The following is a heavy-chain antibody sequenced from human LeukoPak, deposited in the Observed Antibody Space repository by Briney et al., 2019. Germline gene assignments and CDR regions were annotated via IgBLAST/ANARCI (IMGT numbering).Heavy chain of an antibody. CDR3: ARRGYSGYDFDY. CDR1: GYSFTSYW. Sequence: GEPLKISCKGSGYSFTSYWIGWVRQMPGKGLEWMGIIYPGGSDTRYSPSFQGQVTISADKSISTAYLQWSSLKASATAKYYCARRGYSGYDFDYWGQGTLATVSS. D-gene: IGHD5-12*01. CDR2: IYPGGSDT. J-gene: IGHJ4*02. V-gene: IGHV5-51*01.